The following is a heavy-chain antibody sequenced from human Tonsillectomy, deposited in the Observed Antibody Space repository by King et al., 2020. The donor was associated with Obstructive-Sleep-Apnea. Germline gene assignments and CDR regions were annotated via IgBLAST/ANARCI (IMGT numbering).Heavy chain of an antibody. CDR3: AKGARRALMDY. Sequence: VQLVESGGALVQPGGSLRLSCAASGFIFSTLGMSWLRQAPGKGLEWVSSIGLSVAETYHADSVKGRFTISRDNSRNTLHLHMNSLRVEDTAIYFCAKGARRALMDYCGQGTLVTVSS. CDR2: IGLSVAET. V-gene: IGHV3-23*04. CDR1: GFIFSTLG. J-gene: IGHJ4*02.